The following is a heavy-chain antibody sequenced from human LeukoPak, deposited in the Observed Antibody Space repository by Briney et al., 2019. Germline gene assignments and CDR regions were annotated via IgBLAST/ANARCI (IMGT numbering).Heavy chain of an antibody. CDR2: IRSKANSYAT. D-gene: IGHD6-13*01. CDR3: TRQGSSSWYFYYGMDV. Sequence: GGSLRLSCAASGFTFSGSAMPWVRQASGKGLEWVGRIRSKANSYATAYAASVKGRFTISRDDSKNTAYLQMNSLKTEDTAVYYCTRQGSSSWYFYYGMDVWGQGTTVTVSS. J-gene: IGHJ6*02. CDR1: GFTFSGSA. V-gene: IGHV3-73*01.